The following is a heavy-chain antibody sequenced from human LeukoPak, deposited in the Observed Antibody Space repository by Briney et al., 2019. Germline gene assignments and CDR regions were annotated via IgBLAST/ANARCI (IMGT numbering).Heavy chain of an antibody. CDR3: AAVVVTNDAFDI. J-gene: IGHJ3*02. CDR2: IYTSGST. D-gene: IGHD3-22*01. CDR1: GGSVSSYY. Sequence: SETLSLTXTVSGGSVSSYYWSWIRQPAGKGLEWIGRIYTSGSTNYNPSLKSRVTMSVDTSKNQFSLKLSSVTAADTAVYYCAAVVVTNDAFDIWGQGTMVTVSS. V-gene: IGHV4-4*07.